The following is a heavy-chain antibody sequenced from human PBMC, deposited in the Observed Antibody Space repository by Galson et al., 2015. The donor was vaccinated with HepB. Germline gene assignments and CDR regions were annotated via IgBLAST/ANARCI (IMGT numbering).Heavy chain of an antibody. CDR2: IYSSSSST. V-gene: IGHV3-53*01. J-gene: IGHJ4*02. CDR3: AQLGTGY. Sequence: SLRLSGAASGFSVYSNYMNWVRQAPGKGLEWVSLIYSSSSSTNYADFVRGRFTISRDTSKNTVYLQMSRLRADETAMYYCAQLGTGYWGRGTLVTVSS. D-gene: IGHD7-27*01. CDR1: GFSVYSNY.